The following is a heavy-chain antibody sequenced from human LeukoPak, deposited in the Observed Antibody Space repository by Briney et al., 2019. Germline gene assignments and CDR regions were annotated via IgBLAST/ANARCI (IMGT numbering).Heavy chain of an antibody. CDR3: AREGYYDSSASPSHFGY. J-gene: IGHJ4*02. CDR1: GYTFTGYF. D-gene: IGHD3-22*01. V-gene: IGHV1-2*02. Sequence: ASVKVSCKASGYTFTGYFMHWVRQAPGQGLEWMGWINPNSGGTNYAQKFQGRVTMTRDTSISTAYMELSRLRSDDTAVYYCAREGYYDSSASPSHFGYWGQGTLVTVSS. CDR2: INPNSGGT.